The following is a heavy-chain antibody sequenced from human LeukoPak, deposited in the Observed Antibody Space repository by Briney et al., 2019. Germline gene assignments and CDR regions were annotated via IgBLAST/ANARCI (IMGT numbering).Heavy chain of an antibody. V-gene: IGHV4-59*01. CDR1: GGSISSYY. CDR2: IYYSGST. CDR3: ARDNTMSAGFDP. D-gene: IGHD2-2*01. J-gene: IGHJ5*02. Sequence: ASEILSLTCTVSGGSISSYYWSWIRQPPGKGLEWIGYIYYSGSTNYNPSLKSRVTISVDTSKDQFSLKLSSVTAADTAVYYCARDNTMSAGFDPWGQGTLVTVSS.